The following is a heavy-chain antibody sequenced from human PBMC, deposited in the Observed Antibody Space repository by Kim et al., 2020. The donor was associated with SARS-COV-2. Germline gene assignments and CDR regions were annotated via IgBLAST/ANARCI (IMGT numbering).Heavy chain of an antibody. V-gene: IGHV4-61*02. J-gene: IGHJ5*02. Sequence: SETLSLTCTVSGGSISSGSYYWSWIRQPAGKGLEWIGRIYTSGSTNYNPSLKSRVTISVDTSKNQFSLKLSSVTAADTAVYYCARDRYYYDSSGYFNWFDPWGQGTLVTVSS. D-gene: IGHD3-22*01. CDR2: IYTSGST. CDR1: GGSISSGSYY. CDR3: ARDRYYYDSSGYFNWFDP.